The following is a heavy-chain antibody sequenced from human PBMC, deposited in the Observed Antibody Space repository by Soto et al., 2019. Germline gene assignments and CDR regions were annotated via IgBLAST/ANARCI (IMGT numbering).Heavy chain of an antibody. D-gene: IGHD3-10*01. CDR1: RGTFSSYA. V-gene: IGHV1-69*12. CDR3: ARYKSGEAGYDY. CDR2: IIPIFGTA. J-gene: IGHJ4*02. Sequence: QVQLVQSGAEVKKPGSSVKVSCKASRGTFSSYAISWVRPAPVQGPEWMGGIIPIFGTANYAQKFQGRVTITADESTSTAYMELSSLRSEDTAVYYCARYKSGEAGYDYWGQGTLVTVSS.